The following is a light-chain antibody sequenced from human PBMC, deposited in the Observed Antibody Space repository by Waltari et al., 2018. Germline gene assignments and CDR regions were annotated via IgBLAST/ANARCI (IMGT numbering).Light chain of an antibody. CDR2: AAS. J-gene: IGKJ3*01. V-gene: IGKV3-15*01. Sequence: IAMTQPPATLSLSPGERATLSRRASQSVADNIAWYQQKPGQAPRLLIYAASARATCIPARFTGSGSGTEFTRTISSLQSEDFAGYFCQQYNRWPPITFGPGTKVEI. CDR3: QQYNRWPPIT. CDR1: QSVADN.